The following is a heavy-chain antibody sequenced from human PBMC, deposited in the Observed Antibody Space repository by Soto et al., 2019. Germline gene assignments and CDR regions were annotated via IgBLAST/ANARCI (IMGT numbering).Heavy chain of an antibody. Sequence: QVQLQESGPGLVKPSGTLSLSCAVSGGSISSSHWWTWVRQPPGKGLEWIGEIYHSGSTNYNPSLTSRVTISVDTSRNPYSLNLSSVTAADTAVYYCASSGGGEDYWGQGILVTVSS. D-gene: IGHD3-16*01. J-gene: IGHJ4*02. CDR2: IYHSGST. CDR1: GGSISSSHW. V-gene: IGHV4-4*02. CDR3: ASSGGGEDY.